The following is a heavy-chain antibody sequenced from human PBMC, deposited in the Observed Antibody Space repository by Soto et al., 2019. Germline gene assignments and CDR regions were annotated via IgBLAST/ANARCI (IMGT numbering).Heavy chain of an antibody. V-gene: IGHV3-33*01. D-gene: IGHD5-18*01. CDR3: ARESGWVQLWFFDY. CDR2: IWYDGSNK. Sequence: VQLVESGGGVVQPGRSLRLSCAASGFTFSSYGMHWVRQAPGKGLEWVAVIWYDGSNKYYADSVKGRFTISRDNSKNTLYLQMNSLRAEDTAVYYCARESGWVQLWFFDYWGQGTLVTVSS. J-gene: IGHJ4*02. CDR1: GFTFSSYG.